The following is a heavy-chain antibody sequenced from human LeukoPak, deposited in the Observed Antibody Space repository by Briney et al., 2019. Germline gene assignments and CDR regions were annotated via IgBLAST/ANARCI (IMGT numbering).Heavy chain of an antibody. V-gene: IGHV3-30*04. CDR3: AREHSRDDYSYDY. Sequence: PGRSLRLSCAASGFTFSSYAMHWVRQAPGKGLEWVAVISYDGSNKYYADSVKGRFTISRDDSQNTLYLHTNSLRAEDTAVYYCAREHSRDDYSYDYWGQGTLVTVSS. J-gene: IGHJ4*02. D-gene: IGHD5-24*01. CDR2: ISYDGSNK. CDR1: GFTFSSYA.